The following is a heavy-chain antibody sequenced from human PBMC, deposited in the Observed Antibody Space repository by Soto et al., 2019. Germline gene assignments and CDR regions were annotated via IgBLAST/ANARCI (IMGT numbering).Heavy chain of an antibody. CDR1: GFSLTTSGMC. J-gene: IGHJ4*02. V-gene: IGHV2-70*01. Sequence: SGPTLVNPTQTLTLTCTFSGFSLTTSGMCVSWIRQPPGKAPEWLALIDWDDDKYYNTSLKTRLTISKDTSKNQVVLTMTNVDPVDTATYYCARIRGRSSWYDYWGQGTLVTVS. D-gene: IGHD6-13*01. CDR2: IDWDDDK. CDR3: ARIRGRSSWYDY.